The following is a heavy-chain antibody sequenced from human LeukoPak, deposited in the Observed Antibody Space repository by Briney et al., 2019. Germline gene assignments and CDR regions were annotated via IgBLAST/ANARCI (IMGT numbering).Heavy chain of an antibody. CDR2: INHSGST. CDR3: AREESAIRPFDY. CDR1: GGSFSGYY. J-gene: IGHJ4*02. Sequence: SETLSLTCAVYGGSFSGYYWSWIRQPPGKGLEWIGEINHSGSTYYNPSLKSRVTISVDTSKNQFPLKLSSVTAADTAVYYCAREESAIRPFDYWGQGTLVTVSS. V-gene: IGHV4-34*01.